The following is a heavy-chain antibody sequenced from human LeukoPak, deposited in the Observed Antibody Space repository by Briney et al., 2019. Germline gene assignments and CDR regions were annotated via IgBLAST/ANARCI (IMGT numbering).Heavy chain of an antibody. Sequence: GESLKISCKGSGYSFTSYWIGWVRQMRGKGLEWMGIIYPGDSDTRYSPSFQGQVTISADKSISTAYLQWSSLKASDTAMYYCARPRDYDFWSGSYYFDYWGQGTLVTVSS. V-gene: IGHV5-51*01. CDR3: ARPRDYDFWSGSYYFDY. D-gene: IGHD3-3*01. CDR2: IYPGDSDT. CDR1: GYSFTSYW. J-gene: IGHJ4*02.